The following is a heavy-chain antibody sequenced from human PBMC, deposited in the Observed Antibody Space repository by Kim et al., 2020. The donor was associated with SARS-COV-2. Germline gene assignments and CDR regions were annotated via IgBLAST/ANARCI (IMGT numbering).Heavy chain of an antibody. CDR1: GFTFSSYA. J-gene: IGHJ4*02. CDR2: ISYDGSNK. Sequence: GGSLRLSCAASGFTFSSYAMHWVRQAPGKGLEWVAVISYDGSNKYYADSVKGRFTISRDNSKNTLYLQMNSLRAEDTAVYYCARAPRYPSYGDYDGRIYWGQGTLVTVSS. CDR3: ARAPRYPSYGDYDGRIY. D-gene: IGHD4-17*01. V-gene: IGHV3-30*04.